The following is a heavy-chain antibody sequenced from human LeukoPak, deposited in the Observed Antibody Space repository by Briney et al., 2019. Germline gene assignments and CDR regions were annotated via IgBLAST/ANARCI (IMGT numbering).Heavy chain of an antibody. CDR2: IRKDGSLQ. Sequence: GGSLRLSCAASGFTFSSFWMSWVRQAPGKGLEWVANIRKDGSLQYYVDSVEGRFTISRDNAKNSLYLQMNTLRADDTAVYHCTRVSGGYDMSDYWGQGTLVTVPS. V-gene: IGHV3-7*03. D-gene: IGHD3-9*01. CDR1: GFTFSSFW. CDR3: TRVSGGYDMSDY. J-gene: IGHJ4*02.